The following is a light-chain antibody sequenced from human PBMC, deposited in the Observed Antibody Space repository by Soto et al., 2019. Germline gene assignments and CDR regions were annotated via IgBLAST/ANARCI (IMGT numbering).Light chain of an antibody. J-gene: IGLJ1*01. Sequence: QSVLTQPPSVSGAPGQRVTISCTGSSSNIAAGYDVHWYQQLPGTAPKLLIYGNSNRPSGVPDRFSGSKSGTSASLAITGLQAEDEAYYYCQSYYSSLSGYVFGTGTKLTVL. V-gene: IGLV1-40*01. CDR2: GNS. CDR1: SSNIAAGYD. CDR3: QSYYSSLSGYV.